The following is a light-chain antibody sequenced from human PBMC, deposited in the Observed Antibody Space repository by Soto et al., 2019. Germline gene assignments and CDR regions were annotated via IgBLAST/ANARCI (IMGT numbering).Light chain of an antibody. CDR1: QTVLYSSNNKNY. J-gene: IGKJ5*01. Sequence: DIVLTQSPDSLAVSLGERATVNCKSSQTVLYSSNNKNYLAWYQQRPGQPPKLLIYRASTRESGVPDRFSGSGSGTDFTLTISSLQAEDVAVYYCKQYYSTITFGQGTRLEIK. CDR2: RAS. V-gene: IGKV4-1*01. CDR3: KQYYSTIT.